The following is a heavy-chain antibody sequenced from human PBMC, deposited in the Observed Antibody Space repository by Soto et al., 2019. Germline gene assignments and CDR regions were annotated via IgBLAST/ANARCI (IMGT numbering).Heavy chain of an antibody. CDR2: MNPNSDT. D-gene: IGHD6-13*01. V-gene: IGHV1-8*01. CDR1: GYTSTNLD. J-gene: IGHJ4*02. Sequence: ASVKVSCKASGYTSTNLDINWVRQATGQGLEWMGWMNPNSDTGCAQKFQGRLSMTRNTSISTVYMELSSLRSEDTAVYYCARYQEAAVFTFWGQGSPVTVSS. CDR3: ARYQEAAVFTF.